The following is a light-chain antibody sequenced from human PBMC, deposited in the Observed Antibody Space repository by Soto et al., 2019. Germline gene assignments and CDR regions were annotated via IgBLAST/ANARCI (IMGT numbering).Light chain of an antibody. Sequence: QSVLTQPPAVSGSPGQWITISCTGSSCNIGAGEDVYWYQQLPGTAPKLLIYGFINRPSGVSDRFSGSKSGTSASLAITGLQAEDEADYYCPSYASSLSPWVFGGGTKLTVL. CDR1: SCNIGAGED. CDR2: GFI. CDR3: PSYASSLSPWV. V-gene: IGLV1-40*01. J-gene: IGLJ3*02.